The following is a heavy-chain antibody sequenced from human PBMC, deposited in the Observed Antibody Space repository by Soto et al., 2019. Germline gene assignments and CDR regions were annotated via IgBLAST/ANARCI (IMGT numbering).Heavy chain of an antibody. CDR1: GFTFNSYA. Sequence: EVQLLESGGGLVQPGGSLRLSCEASGFTFNSYAMSWVRQAPGKGLEWVSDISGSGGSTYYADSVKGRVTISRDNSKNMLYLQMNSLRAEDTAVYYCAKGSGYSYGYTLWFDPWGQGTLVTVSS. J-gene: IGHJ5*02. CDR3: AKGSGYSYGYTLWFDP. V-gene: IGHV3-23*01. D-gene: IGHD5-18*01. CDR2: ISGSGGST.